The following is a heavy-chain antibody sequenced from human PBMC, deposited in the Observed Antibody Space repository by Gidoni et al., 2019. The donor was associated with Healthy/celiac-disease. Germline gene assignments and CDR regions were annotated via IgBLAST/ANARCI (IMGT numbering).Heavy chain of an antibody. V-gene: IGHV1-3*01. CDR3: ARAKGAVAGTGAFDI. Sequence: AEVKKPGASVKVSCKASGYTFTSYAMHWVRQAPGQRLEWMGWINAGNGNTKYSQKFQGRVTITRDTSASTAYMELSSLRSEDTAVYYCARAKGAVAGTGAFDIWGQGTMVTVSS. CDR1: GYTFTSYA. D-gene: IGHD6-19*01. CDR2: INAGNGNT. J-gene: IGHJ3*02.